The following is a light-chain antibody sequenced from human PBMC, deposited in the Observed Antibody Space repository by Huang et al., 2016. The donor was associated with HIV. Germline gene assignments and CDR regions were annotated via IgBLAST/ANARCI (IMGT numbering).Light chain of an antibody. Sequence: EIEMTQSPATLAVSPGERATLSCRVSQSINTDLAWYQQKPGQGPRLLIYGASTRATGIPAKFNGTGSGTDFSLTISNLQSDDCAVYYCQQYNDWPPLTFGGGTKVEI. CDR1: QSINTD. CDR3: QQYNDWPPLT. V-gene: IGKV3-15*01. CDR2: GAS. J-gene: IGKJ4*01.